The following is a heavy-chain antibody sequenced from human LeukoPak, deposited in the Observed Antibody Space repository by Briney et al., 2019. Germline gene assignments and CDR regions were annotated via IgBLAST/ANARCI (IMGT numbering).Heavy chain of an antibody. J-gene: IGHJ5*02. D-gene: IGHD2-2*01. CDR3: ARAPTRYCSSTSCSRNWFDP. CDR2: TYYRSKWYN. V-gene: IGHV6-1*01. CDR1: GDSVSSNSAA. Sequence: SQTLSLTCAISGDSVSSNSAAWNWIRQSPSRGLEWLGRTYYRSKWYNDYAVSVKSRITINPDTSKNQFSLQLNSATPEDTAVYYCARAPTRYCSSTSCSRNWFDPWGQGTLVTVSS.